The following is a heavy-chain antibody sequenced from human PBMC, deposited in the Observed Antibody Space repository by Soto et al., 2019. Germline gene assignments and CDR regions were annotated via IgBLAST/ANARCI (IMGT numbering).Heavy chain of an antibody. CDR3: ARDRNYYGSGSYPPSNWFDP. CDR2: MYNSGST. V-gene: IGHV4-59*12. CDR1: GGSISSYY. J-gene: IGHJ5*02. Sequence: PSETLSLTCTVSGGSISSYYWTWIRQPPGKGLEWIGFMYNSGSTHYNPSLKSRVTISLDTSKNQFSLKLSSVTAADTAVYYCARDRNYYGSGSYPPSNWFDPWGQGTLVTVSS. D-gene: IGHD3-10*01.